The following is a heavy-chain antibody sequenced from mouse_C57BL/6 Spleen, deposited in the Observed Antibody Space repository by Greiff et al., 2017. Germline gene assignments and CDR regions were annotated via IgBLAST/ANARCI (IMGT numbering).Heavy chain of an antibody. Sequence: VQLQQSGAELAKPGASVKLSCKASGYTFTSYWMHWVKQRPGQGLEWIGYINPSSGSTKYNQKFKDKATLTADKSSSTAYMQLSSLTYEDSAVYYCARSDYDRGYARDDWGQGTSVTVSS. V-gene: IGHV1-7*01. CDR3: ARSDYDRGYARDD. CDR1: GYTFTSYW. J-gene: IGHJ4*01. CDR2: INPSSGST. D-gene: IGHD2-4*01.